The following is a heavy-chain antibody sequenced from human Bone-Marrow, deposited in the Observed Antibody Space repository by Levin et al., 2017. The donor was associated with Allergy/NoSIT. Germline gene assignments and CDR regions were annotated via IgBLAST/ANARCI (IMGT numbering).Heavy chain of an antibody. V-gene: IGHV3-30*18. Sequence: GGSLRLSCAASGFTFSSYGMHWVRQAPGKGLEWVAVISYDGSNKYYADSVKGRFTISRDNSKNTLYLQMNSLRAEDTAVYYCAKDFRYSNDGGYFDYWGQGTLVTVSS. J-gene: IGHJ4*02. D-gene: IGHD4-11*01. CDR2: ISYDGSNK. CDR3: AKDFRYSNDGGYFDY. CDR1: GFTFSSYG.